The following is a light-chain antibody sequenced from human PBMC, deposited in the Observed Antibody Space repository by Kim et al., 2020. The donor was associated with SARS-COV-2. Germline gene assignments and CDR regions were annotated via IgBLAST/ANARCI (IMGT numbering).Light chain of an antibody. CDR3: QQYYSTPWT. V-gene: IGKV4-1*01. J-gene: IGKJ2*02. CDR2: WPS. CDR1: QSFLHRSSNENC. Sequence: SATINCQAGQSFLHRSSNENCLAWYQQKPGQPPSLLIYWPSPRQSGIPGPFSGSGSGTDFTLTISSLQPEDVAIYYCQQYYSTPWTFGQGTKLAI.